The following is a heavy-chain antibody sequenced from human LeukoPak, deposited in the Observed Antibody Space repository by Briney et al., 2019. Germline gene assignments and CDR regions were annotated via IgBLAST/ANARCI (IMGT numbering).Heavy chain of an antibody. J-gene: IGHJ3*02. V-gene: IGHV4-59*01. CDR2: IYYSGST. CDR3: ARGQWLDDAFDI. D-gene: IGHD6-19*01. Sequence: RSSETLSLTCTVSGGSISSYYWSWIRQPPGKGLEWIGYIYYSGSTNYNPSLKSRVTISVDTSKNQFSLKLSSVTAADTAVYYCARGQWLDDAFDIWGQGTMVTVSS. CDR1: GGSISSYY.